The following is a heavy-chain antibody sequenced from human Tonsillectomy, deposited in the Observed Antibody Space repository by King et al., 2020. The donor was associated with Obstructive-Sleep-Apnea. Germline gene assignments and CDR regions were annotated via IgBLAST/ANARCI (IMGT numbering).Heavy chain of an antibody. V-gene: IGHV4-30-4*01. J-gene: IGHJ3*02. CDR3: ARDPHSYDSSGYI. Sequence: VPLQESGPGLVKPSQTLSLTCTVSGGSISSGDYYWSWIRQPPGKGLEWIGYIYYSGSTYYNPSLKSRVTISVDTSKNQFSLKLSSVTAADTAVYYCARDPHSYDSSGYIWGQGTMVTVSS. CDR1: GGSISSGDYY. D-gene: IGHD3-22*01. CDR2: IYYSGST.